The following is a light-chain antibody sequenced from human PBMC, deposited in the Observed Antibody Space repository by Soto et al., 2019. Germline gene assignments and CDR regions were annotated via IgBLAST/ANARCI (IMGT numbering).Light chain of an antibody. CDR1: QSVSSSY. Sequence: EVVLTQSPGTLSLSPGERATLSCMASQSVSSSYLAWYQQKPGQAPRLLIYGASSRATGIPDRFSGSGSGTDFTLTISRLEPEDFAVYYCQQYGSSGTFGQGTKV. CDR2: GAS. V-gene: IGKV3-20*01. J-gene: IGKJ1*01. CDR3: QQYGSSGT.